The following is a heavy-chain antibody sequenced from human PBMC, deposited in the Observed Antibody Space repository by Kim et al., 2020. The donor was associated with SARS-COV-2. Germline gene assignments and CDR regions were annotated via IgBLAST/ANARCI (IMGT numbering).Heavy chain of an antibody. Sequence: GGSLRLSCAVSGFDFFNSAMTWVRHAPGKGLDWVSVIDKDGTTTFYADSVKGRFTISRDEFKNTLYLQMNNLRVEATAIFYCARYVRVHGYYCFDYWGQG. V-gene: IGHV3-23*03. D-gene: IGHD3-3*01. CDR1: GFDFFNSA. CDR3: ARYVRVHGYYCFDY. CDR2: IDKDGTTT. J-gene: IGHJ4*02.